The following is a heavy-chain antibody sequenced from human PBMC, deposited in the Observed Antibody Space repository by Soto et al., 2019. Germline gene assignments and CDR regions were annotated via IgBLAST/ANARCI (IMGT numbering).Heavy chain of an antibody. CDR1: GGSISSSSYY. J-gene: IGHJ4*02. Sequence: QLQLQESGPGLVKPSETLSLTCTVSGGSISSSSYYWGWIRQPPGKGLEWIGSIYYSGSTYYNPSLKSRVTIPVDTSKNQFSLKLSSVTAADTAVYYCARHTRDIVATSFDYWGQGTLVTVSS. CDR3: ARHTRDIVATSFDY. D-gene: IGHD5-12*01. V-gene: IGHV4-39*01. CDR2: IYYSGST.